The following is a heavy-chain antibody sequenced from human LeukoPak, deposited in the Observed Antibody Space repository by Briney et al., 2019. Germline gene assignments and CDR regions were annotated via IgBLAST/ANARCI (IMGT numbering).Heavy chain of an antibody. CDR2: IWYDGSNK. D-gene: IGHD2-15*01. J-gene: IGHJ4*02. V-gene: IGHV3-33*01. Sequence: GRSLRLSCAASGFTFSSYGMHWVRQAPGKGLEWVAVIWYDGSNKYYAGSVKGRFTISRDNAINTLYLQMDSLRVEDTAVYYCARSSDKGTVDYWGRGTLVTVSS. CDR1: GFTFSSYG. CDR3: ARSSDKGTVDY.